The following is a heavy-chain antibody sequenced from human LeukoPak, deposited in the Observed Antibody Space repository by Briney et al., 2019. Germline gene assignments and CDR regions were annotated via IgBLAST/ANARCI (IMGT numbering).Heavy chain of an antibody. D-gene: IGHD4-17*01. CDR3: ARDFPLVGLDYGGNVGVFDY. V-gene: IGHV1-18*01. J-gene: IGHJ4*02. Sequence: ASVTVSFKASGYTFTNYGISWVRQAPGQGREGMGWISAYNGNTNYAQKLQGRVTMTTDTSTSTAYMELRSLRSDDTAVYYCARDFPLVGLDYGGNVGVFDYWGQGTLVTVSS. CDR2: ISAYNGNT. CDR1: GYTFTNYG.